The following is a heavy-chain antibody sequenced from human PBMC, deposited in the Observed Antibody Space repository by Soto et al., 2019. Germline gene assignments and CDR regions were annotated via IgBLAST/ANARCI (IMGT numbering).Heavy chain of an antibody. CDR1: GGTFTSYT. V-gene: IGHV1-69*13. D-gene: IGHD4-17*01. Sequence: SVKVSCKASGGTFTSYTVYCVLQSPLQWLEWVGGLIPMFDIANYAEGFRGRVMITADEATNTASMELSSLTSEDTAVYYCAREDRPTTPDRRFDPWGQGTLVTVSS. J-gene: IGHJ5*02. CDR2: LIPMFDIA. CDR3: AREDRPTTPDRRFDP.